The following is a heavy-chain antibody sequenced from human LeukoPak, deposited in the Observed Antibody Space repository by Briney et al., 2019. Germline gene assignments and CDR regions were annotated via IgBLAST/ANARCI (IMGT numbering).Heavy chain of an antibody. V-gene: IGHV1-2*02. CDR2: INPNSGVS. CDR1: GYSFTCYY. Sequence: ASVKVSCKTSGYSFTCYYMQWVRQAPGQGREWVGWINPNSGVSNYAQKFQGRVTMTTDTSISTAYMELSRLRSDDTAVYYCARGGNWKEKAFDIWGQGTMLTVSS. CDR3: ARGGNWKEKAFDI. D-gene: IGHD1-20*01. J-gene: IGHJ3*02.